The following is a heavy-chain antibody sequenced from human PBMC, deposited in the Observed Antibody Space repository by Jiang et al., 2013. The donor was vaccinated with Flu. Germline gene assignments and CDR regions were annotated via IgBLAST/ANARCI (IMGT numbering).Heavy chain of an antibody. CDR1: GASLSSGSHY. V-gene: IGHV4-61*02. CDR2: VHTSGTT. D-gene: IGHD2-15*01. Sequence: SGPGLVKPSQTLSLSCSVSGASLSSGSHYWSWVRQPAGKGLEWIGRVHTSGTTTYNGSLRSRVTILADTSKNQFSLELRSVTAADTAVYYCARRSDIVVAGDAFDIWGQGTIVTVSS. CDR3: ARRSDIVVAGDAFDI. J-gene: IGHJ3*02.